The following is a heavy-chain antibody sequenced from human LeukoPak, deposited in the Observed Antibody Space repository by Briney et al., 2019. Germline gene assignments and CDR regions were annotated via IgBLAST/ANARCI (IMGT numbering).Heavy chain of an antibody. CDR1: GFAFSDTW. V-gene: IGHV3-53*01. CDR2: IYSGGST. D-gene: IGHD6-13*01. CDR3: ARRRGYSSSWYEDY. J-gene: IGHJ4*02. Sequence: GSLRLSCAASGFAFSDTWMSWVRQAPGKGLEWVSVIYSGGSTYYADSVKGRFTISRDNSKNTLYLQMNSLRAEDTAVYYCARRRGYSSSWYEDYWGQGTLVTVSS.